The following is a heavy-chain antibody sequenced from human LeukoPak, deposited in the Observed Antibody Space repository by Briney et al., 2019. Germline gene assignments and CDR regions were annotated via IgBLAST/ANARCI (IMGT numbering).Heavy chain of an antibody. D-gene: IGHD3-10*02. Sequence: GGSLRLSCAASGFPLSSYAMSWVRQAPGKGLEGVSAISGSGGSTYYADSVKGRFTISRDNSKNTLYLRMNSLRAEDTAVYYCAKGMSGEFGVHDAFDIWGQGTMVTVSS. V-gene: IGHV3-23*01. J-gene: IGHJ3*02. CDR2: ISGSGGST. CDR3: AKGMSGEFGVHDAFDI. CDR1: GFPLSSYA.